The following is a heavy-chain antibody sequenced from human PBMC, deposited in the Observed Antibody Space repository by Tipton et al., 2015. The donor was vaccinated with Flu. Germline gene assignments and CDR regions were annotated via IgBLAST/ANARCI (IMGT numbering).Heavy chain of an antibody. J-gene: IGHJ4*02. CDR1: GFTFSSYS. D-gene: IGHD1-14*01. CDR3: AKANPTGGCYFDS. Sequence: GSLRLSCVASGFTFSSYSMTWVRQAPGKGLEWVSSISSSGSYIYYADSVKGRFTISRDNAKNSMYLQMNSLRAEDTAVFYCAKANPTGGCYFDSWGQGTLVTVSS. V-gene: IGHV3-21*01. CDR2: ISSSGSYI.